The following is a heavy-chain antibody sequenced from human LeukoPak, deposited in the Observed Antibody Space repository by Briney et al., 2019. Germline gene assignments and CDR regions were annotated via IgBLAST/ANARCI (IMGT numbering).Heavy chain of an antibody. CDR2: IKSTGSST. V-gene: IGHV3-23*05. Sequence: GGSLRLSCAASGFIFNTYVMSWVRQAPGKGLEWVSSIKSTGSSTYYGDAVKGRFTISRDNSENTVYLQMHSLRAEDTALYYCAKDRREGYPRDSFDVWGQGTAVTVSS. D-gene: IGHD5-24*01. J-gene: IGHJ3*01. CDR1: GFIFNTYV. CDR3: AKDRREGYPRDSFDV.